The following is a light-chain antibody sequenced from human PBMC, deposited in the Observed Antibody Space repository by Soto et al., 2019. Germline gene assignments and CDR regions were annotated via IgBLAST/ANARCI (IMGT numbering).Light chain of an antibody. CDR3: QQYNSYSPLN. CDR1: QSISSW. Sequence: DIQMTQSPSTLSASVGDRVTITCRASQSISSWLAWYQQKPGKAPKLLIYDASSLESGVPSRFSGSGSGTEFTLTISSLPPDDFATYYCQQYNSYSPLNFGGGTKVEIK. CDR2: DAS. V-gene: IGKV1-5*01. J-gene: IGKJ4*01.